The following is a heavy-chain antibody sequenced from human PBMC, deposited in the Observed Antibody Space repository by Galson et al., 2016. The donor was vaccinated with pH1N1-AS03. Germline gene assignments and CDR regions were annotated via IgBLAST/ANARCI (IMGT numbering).Heavy chain of an antibody. CDR3: ARDPRGPCTSATCPTTYYFGMDV. Sequence: SVKVSCKASGYIFTGFYVHWVRQAPGQGLEWMGWINTNSGVTNYAQKFEAWVTMTRDTSVSTAYMELYGLKSDETAVYYCARDPRGPCTSATCPTTYYFGMDVCGQGTTVIVSS. V-gene: IGHV1-2*04. D-gene: IGHD2-2*01. J-gene: IGHJ6*02. CDR2: INTNSGVT. CDR1: GYIFTGFY.